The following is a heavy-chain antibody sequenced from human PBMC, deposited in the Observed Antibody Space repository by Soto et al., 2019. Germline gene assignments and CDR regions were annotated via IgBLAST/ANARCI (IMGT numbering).Heavy chain of an antibody. Sequence: PGESLKISCKGSGYSFTSYWIGWVRQMPGKGLEWMGIIYPGDSDTRYSPSFQGQVTISADKSISTAYLQWSSLKASDTAMYYCARHGLTFGGVIVKVAIDYRAQRTPVTGSS. D-gene: IGHD3-16*02. CDR1: GYSFTSYW. J-gene: IGHJ4*02. V-gene: IGHV5-51*01. CDR3: ARHGLTFGGVIVKVAIDY. CDR2: IYPGDSDT.